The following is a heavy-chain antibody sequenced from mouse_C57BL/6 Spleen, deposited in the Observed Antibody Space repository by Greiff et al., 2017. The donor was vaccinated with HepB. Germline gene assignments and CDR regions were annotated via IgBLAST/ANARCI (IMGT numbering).Heavy chain of an antibody. CDR1: GFTFTDYY. D-gene: IGHD2-2*01. V-gene: IGHV7-3*01. CDR2: IRNKANGYTT. CDR3: AGGGYGGAGFAY. J-gene: IGHJ3*01. Sequence: EVMLVESGGGLVQPGGSLSLSCAASGFTFTDYYMSWVRQPPGKALEWLGFIRNKANGYTTEYSASVKGRFTISRDNSQSILYLQMNALRAEDSATYYCAGGGYGGAGFAYWGQGTLVTVSA.